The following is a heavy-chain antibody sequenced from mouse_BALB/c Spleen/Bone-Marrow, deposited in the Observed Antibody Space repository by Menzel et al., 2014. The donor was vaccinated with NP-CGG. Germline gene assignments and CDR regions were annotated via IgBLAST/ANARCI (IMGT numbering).Heavy chain of an antibody. CDR1: GFTFSDYY. D-gene: IGHD2-12*01. Sequence: DVMLVESGGGLVEPGGSLKLSCAASGFTFSDYYMYWVRQTPEKRLEWVATISDGGSYTYYPDSVKGRFTISRDNAKNNLYLQMSSLKSEDTATYYCARDYDYAMDYWGQGTSVTVSS. CDR3: ARDYDYAMDY. J-gene: IGHJ4*01. V-gene: IGHV5-4*02. CDR2: ISDGGSYT.